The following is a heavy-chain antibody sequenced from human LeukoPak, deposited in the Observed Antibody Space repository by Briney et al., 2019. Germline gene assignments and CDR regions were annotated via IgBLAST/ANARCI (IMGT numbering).Heavy chain of an antibody. J-gene: IGHJ5*02. V-gene: IGHV3-23*01. CDR2: ISGSGGST. D-gene: IGHD2-15*01. CDR3: AKGRPLGYCSSSSCSEWFDP. Sequence: GGSLRLSCAASGFTVSSNYMSWVRQAPGKGLEWVSAISGSGGSTYYADSVKGRFTISRDNSKNTLYLQMNSLRAEDTAVYYCAKGRPLGYCSSSSCSEWFDPWGQGTLVTVSS. CDR1: GFTVSSNY.